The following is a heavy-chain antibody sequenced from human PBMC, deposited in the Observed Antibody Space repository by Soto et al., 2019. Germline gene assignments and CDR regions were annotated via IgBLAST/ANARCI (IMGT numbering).Heavy chain of an antibody. CDR2: IWYDGSNK. V-gene: IGHV3-33*01. J-gene: IGHJ3*02. CDR1: GFTFSSYG. D-gene: IGHD3-10*01. Sequence: QVQLVESGGGVVQPGRSLRLSCAASGFTFSSYGMHWVRQAPGKGLEWVAVIWYDGSNKYYADSVKGRFTISRDNSKNTLYLKMNSLRAEDTAVYYCARDRGGAFDIWGQGTMVTVSS. CDR3: ARDRGGAFDI.